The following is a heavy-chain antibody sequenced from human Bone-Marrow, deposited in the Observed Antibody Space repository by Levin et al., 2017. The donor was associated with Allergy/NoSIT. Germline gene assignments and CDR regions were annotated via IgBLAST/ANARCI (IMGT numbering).Heavy chain of an antibody. CDR2: INHSGST. V-gene: IGHV4-34*01. Sequence: SQTLSLTCAVYGGSFSGYHWTWIRQPPGRGLEWIGEINHSGSTDYYPSLKSRVTMSVDTSKKQFSLNLNSVTAADTAVYYCARFWKITYGGVVGYFDLWGRGTPVTVSS. CDR1: GGSFSGYH. D-gene: IGHD3-16*01. J-gene: IGHJ2*01. CDR3: ARFWKITYGGVVGYFDL.